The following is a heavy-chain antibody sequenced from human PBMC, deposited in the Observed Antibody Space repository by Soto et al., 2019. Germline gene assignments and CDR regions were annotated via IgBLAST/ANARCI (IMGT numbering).Heavy chain of an antibody. J-gene: IGHJ3*02. Sequence: GGSLRLSCSASGFTFSSYAMHWVRQAPGKGLEYVSAISSNGGSTYYADSVKGRFTISRDNSKNTLYLQMSSLRAEDTAVYYCVKPHYDILTGYSLDDAFDIWGQGTMVTVSS. CDR2: ISSNGGST. V-gene: IGHV3-64D*06. CDR1: GFTFSSYA. D-gene: IGHD3-9*01. CDR3: VKPHYDILTGYSLDDAFDI.